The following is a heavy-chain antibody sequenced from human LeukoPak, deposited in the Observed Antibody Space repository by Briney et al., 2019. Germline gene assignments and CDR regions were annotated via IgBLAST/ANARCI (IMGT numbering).Heavy chain of an antibody. Sequence: SETLSLTCTVSGVSISSSNSYWGWIRQPPGKGLEWIGSIYYSGNTYYNASLKSQVSISIDTSKNQFSLRLTSVTAADTAVYYCARDPPPGIDCYYMDVWGKGTTVTVSS. V-gene: IGHV4-39*02. CDR2: IYYSGNT. CDR3: ARDPPPGIDCYYMDV. CDR1: GVSISSSNSY. J-gene: IGHJ6*03.